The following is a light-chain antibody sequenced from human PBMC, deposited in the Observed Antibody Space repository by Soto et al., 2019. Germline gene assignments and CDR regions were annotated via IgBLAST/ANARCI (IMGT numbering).Light chain of an antibody. J-gene: IGKJ5*01. CDR2: DST. CDR1: QSVDNN. Sequence: EIVMTQSPVTLSASPVESATLSCRASQSVDNNVAWYQQIPGQPPRLLIYDSTNRAAGIPARFSGSRSGTDFTLTITRLEPEDFAVFYCQQYGSSEIIFGQGTRLEIK. CDR3: QQYGSSEII. V-gene: IGKV3-20*01.